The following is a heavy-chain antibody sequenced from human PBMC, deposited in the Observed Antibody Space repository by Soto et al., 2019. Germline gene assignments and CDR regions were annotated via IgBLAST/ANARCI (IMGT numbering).Heavy chain of an antibody. J-gene: IGHJ4*02. D-gene: IGHD7-27*01. CDR3: ASNTGDETYDF. Sequence: ASVTVCCYSAAFPCRGYSMVWLRQAPGQSLESMGWINAGYRNTKSSQKFQNRVHISRDTSASTAYMELTSLRSEDTALYYCASNTGDETYDFWGQGTLLTVSS. CDR2: INAGYRNT. V-gene: IGHV1-3*01. CDR1: AFPCRGYS.